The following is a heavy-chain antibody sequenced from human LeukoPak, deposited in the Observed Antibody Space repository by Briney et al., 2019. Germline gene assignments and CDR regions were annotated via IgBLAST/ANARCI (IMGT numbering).Heavy chain of an antibody. Sequence: SETLSLTCSVSGGSISSYYWSWIRQSPGKGLEWIGYIYHSGSTDYNSSLKSRVTISEDTSKNQFSLKLSSVTAADTAVYYCARDRGTWNDDGFDYWGQGTLVTVSS. CDR1: GGSISSYY. CDR2: IYHSGST. V-gene: IGHV4-59*12. D-gene: IGHD1-1*01. J-gene: IGHJ4*02. CDR3: ARDRGTWNDDGFDY.